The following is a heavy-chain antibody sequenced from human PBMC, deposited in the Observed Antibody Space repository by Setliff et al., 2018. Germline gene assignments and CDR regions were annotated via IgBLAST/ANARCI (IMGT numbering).Heavy chain of an antibody. CDR3: AREARYSSAWYSYYYGMDV. Sequence: SETLSLTCTVSGGSISSSIYYWGWIRQPPGKGLEWIGGIYYSGSTYYNPSLKSRVTISVDTSKNQFSLKLSSVTAADTAVYFCAREARYSSAWYSYYYGMDVWGQGTTVTVSS. CDR1: GGSISSSIYY. J-gene: IGHJ6*02. V-gene: IGHV4-39*07. CDR2: IYYSGST. D-gene: IGHD6-19*01.